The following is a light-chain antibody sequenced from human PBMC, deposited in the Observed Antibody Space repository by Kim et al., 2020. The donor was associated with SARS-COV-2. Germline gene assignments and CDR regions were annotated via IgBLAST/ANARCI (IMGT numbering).Light chain of an antibody. Sequence: VSPGQTASITCSGDKLGDKYACWYQQKPGQSPVLVIYQDSQRPSGIPERFSGSNSGNTATLTISGTQAMDEADYYCQAWDSSTGVFGGGTQLTVL. CDR1: KLGDKY. CDR2: QDS. J-gene: IGLJ2*01. V-gene: IGLV3-1*01. CDR3: QAWDSSTGV.